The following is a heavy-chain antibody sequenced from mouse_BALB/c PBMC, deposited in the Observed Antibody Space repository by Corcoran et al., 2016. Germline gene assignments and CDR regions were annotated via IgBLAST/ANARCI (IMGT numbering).Heavy chain of an antibody. Sequence: QIQLVQSGPELKKPGETVKISCKASGYTFTNYGMNWVKQAPGKGLKWMGWINTYTGEPTYADDFKGRFAFSLETSASTAYLQINNLKNEDMATYVCARRGDEAWFAYWGQGTLVTVSA. CDR2: INTYTGEP. CDR1: GYTFTNYG. CDR3: ARRGDEAWFAY. J-gene: IGHJ3*01. V-gene: IGHV9-1*02.